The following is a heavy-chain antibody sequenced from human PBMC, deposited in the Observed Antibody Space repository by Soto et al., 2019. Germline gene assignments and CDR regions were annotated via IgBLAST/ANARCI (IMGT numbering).Heavy chain of an antibody. J-gene: IGHJ4*02. Sequence: QGQLQESGPGLVQPSQTLSLTCTVSGGSINNGDYYWTWIRQSPEKGLEWIGYIYYSGSTYYNPTLKSRVTISIDTSMNQFSLNLNSVTAADTAVYYCVGYNGARVYFDYWGQGSLVTVSS. V-gene: IGHV4-30-4*01. D-gene: IGHD1-1*01. CDR1: GGSINNGDYY. CDR3: VGYNGARVYFDY. CDR2: IYYSGST.